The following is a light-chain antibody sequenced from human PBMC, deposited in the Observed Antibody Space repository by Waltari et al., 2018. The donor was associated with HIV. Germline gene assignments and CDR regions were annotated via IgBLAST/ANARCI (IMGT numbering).Light chain of an antibody. Sequence: ISCTGTSSDVGSYNLVSWYQQHPGKAPKLMIYEGSKRPSGVSNRFSGSKSGNTASLTISGLQAEDEADYYCCSYAGSSTSVVFGGGTKLTVL. CDR3: CSYAGSSTSVV. V-gene: IGLV2-23*01. CDR1: SSDVGSYNL. J-gene: IGLJ2*01. CDR2: EGS.